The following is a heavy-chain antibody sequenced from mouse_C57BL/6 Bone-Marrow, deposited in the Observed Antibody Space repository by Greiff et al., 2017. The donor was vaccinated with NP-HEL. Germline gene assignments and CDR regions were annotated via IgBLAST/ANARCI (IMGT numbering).Heavy chain of an antibody. V-gene: IGHV5-16*01. CDR1: GFTFSDYY. CDR2: ITYDGSRT. Sequence: EVKLMESEGGLVQPGSSMKLSCTASGFTFSDYYLAWVRQVPEKGLEWVANITYDGSRTYYLDSLKIRFIISRDNAKNILYLQMSSLKSEDTATYYCARALTGVLFDYWGQGTTLTVSS. D-gene: IGHD4-1*01. CDR3: ARALTGVLFDY. J-gene: IGHJ2*01.